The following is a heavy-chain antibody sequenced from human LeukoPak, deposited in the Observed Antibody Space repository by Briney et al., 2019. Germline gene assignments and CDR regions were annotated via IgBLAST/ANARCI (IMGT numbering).Heavy chain of an antibody. CDR2: ISYDGSNK. D-gene: IGHD3-9*01. J-gene: IGHJ4*02. Sequence: GRSLRLSCAASGFTFSSYGMHWVRQAPGKGLEWVAVISYDGSNKYYADSVKGRFTISRDNSKNTLYLQMNSLRAEDTAVYYCAKDQDVRYILSPGVNWGRGTLVTVSS. CDR1: GFTFSSYG. V-gene: IGHV3-30*18. CDR3: AKDQDVRYILSPGVN.